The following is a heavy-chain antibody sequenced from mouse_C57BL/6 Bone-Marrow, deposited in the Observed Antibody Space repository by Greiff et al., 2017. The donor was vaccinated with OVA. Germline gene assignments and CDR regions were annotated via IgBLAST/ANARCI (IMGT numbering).Heavy chain of an antibody. CDR1: GYTFTSYW. Sequence: VQLQQPGAELVKPGASVKMSCKASGYTFTSYWITWVKQRPGQGLEWIGDIYPGSGSTNYNEKFKSKATLTVDTSSSTAYMQLSSLTSEDSAVYYCARNYYGSSYVGYYFDYWGQGTTLTVSS. V-gene: IGHV1-55*01. CDR3: ARNYYGSSYVGYYFDY. CDR2: IYPGSGST. J-gene: IGHJ2*01. D-gene: IGHD1-1*01.